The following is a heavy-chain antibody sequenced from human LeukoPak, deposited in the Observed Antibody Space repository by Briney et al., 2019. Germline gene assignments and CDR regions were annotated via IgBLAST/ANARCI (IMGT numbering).Heavy chain of an antibody. CDR2: ISWNSGSI. J-gene: IGHJ4*02. Sequence: SLRLSCPASGFTFDDYAMHWVRQAPGKGLEWVSGISWNSGSIGYADSVKGRFTISRDNAKNSLYLQMNSLRAEDTALYYCAKDIAHYYYDSSGYDYWGQGTLVTVSS. D-gene: IGHD3-22*01. V-gene: IGHV3-9*01. CDR3: AKDIAHYYYDSSGYDY. CDR1: GFTFDDYA.